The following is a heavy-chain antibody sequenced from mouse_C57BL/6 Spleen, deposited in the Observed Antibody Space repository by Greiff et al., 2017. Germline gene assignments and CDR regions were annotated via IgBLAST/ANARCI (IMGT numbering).Heavy chain of an antibody. CDR2: INPSSGYT. D-gene: IGHD4-1*02. Sequence: VQGVESGAELARPGASVKMSCKASGYTFTSYTMHWVKQRPGQGLEWIGYINPSSGYTKYNQKFKDKATLTADKSSSTAYMQLSSLTSEDSAVYYCARSQLGLYLDYWGQGTTLTVSS. CDR3: ARSQLGLYLDY. J-gene: IGHJ2*01. CDR1: GYTFTSYT. V-gene: IGHV1-4*01.